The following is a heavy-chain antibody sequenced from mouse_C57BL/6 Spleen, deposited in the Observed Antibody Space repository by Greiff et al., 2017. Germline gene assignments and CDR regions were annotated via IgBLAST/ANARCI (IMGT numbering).Heavy chain of an antibody. J-gene: IGHJ2*01. Sequence: VQVVESGAELARPGASVKLSCKASGYTFTSYGISWVKQRTGQGLEWIGEIYPRSGNTYYNEKFKGKATLTADKSSSTAYMELRSLTSEDSAVYFCAREGAPFDYWGQGTTLTVSS. CDR3: AREGAPFDY. V-gene: IGHV1-81*01. CDR1: GYTFTSYG. D-gene: IGHD6-1*01. CDR2: IYPRSGNT.